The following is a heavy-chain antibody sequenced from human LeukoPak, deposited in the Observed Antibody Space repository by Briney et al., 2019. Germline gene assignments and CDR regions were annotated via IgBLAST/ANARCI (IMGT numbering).Heavy chain of an antibody. J-gene: IGHJ5*02. CDR2: IGGSGGST. V-gene: IGHV3-23*01. D-gene: IGHD6-13*01. Sequence: GSLRLSCAASGFTFSSYGMSWVRQAPGKGLEWVSAIGGSGGSTYYADSVKGRFTISRDNSKNTLYLQMNSLRAEDTAVYYCAKAAAPARSRWFDPWCQGTLVTVSS. CDR1: GFTFSSYG. CDR3: AKAAAPARSRWFDP.